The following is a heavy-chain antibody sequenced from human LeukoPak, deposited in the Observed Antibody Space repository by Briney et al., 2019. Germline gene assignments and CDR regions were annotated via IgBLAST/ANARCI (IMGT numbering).Heavy chain of an antibody. D-gene: IGHD6-19*01. CDR3: AKDTAGAVAGTWVDY. J-gene: IGHJ4*02. Sequence: GRSLRLSCAASGFTFDDYAMHWVRQAPGKGLEWVSGISWNSGSIGYADSVKGRFTISRDNAKNSLYLQMNSLRAEDTALYYCAKDTAGAVAGTWVDYWGQGTLVTVSS. V-gene: IGHV3-9*01. CDR1: GFTFDDYA. CDR2: ISWNSGSI.